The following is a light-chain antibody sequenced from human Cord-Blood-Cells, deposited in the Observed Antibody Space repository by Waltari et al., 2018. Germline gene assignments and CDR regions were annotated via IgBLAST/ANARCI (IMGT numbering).Light chain of an antibody. CDR2: GAS. Sequence: EIVLTQSPGTLSLSPGDRATLSCRANQSVSSSYLAWYQQKPGQAPRLLIYGASSRATGIPDRFSGSGSGTDFTLTISRLEPEDFAVYYCQQYGSSLYTFGQGTKLEIK. CDR3: QQYGSSLYT. V-gene: IGKV3-20*01. J-gene: IGKJ2*01. CDR1: QSVSSSY.